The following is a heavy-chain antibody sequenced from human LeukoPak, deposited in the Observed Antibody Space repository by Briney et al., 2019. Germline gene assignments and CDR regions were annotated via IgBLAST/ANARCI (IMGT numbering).Heavy chain of an antibody. CDR1: GFTFDDYA. CDR2: ISWNSGSI. V-gene: IGHV3-9*03. Sequence: GGSLRLSCAASGFTFDDYAMHWVRQARGKCLEWVSGISWNSGSIGYADSVKGRFTISRDNAKNSLYLQMNSLRAEDMALYYCAKDVRRYSSSQGTYYFDYWGQGTLATVSS. CDR3: AKDVRRYSSSQGTYYFDY. J-gene: IGHJ4*02. D-gene: IGHD6-13*01.